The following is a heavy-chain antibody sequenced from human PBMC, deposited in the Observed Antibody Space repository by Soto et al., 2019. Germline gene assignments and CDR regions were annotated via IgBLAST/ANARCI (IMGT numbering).Heavy chain of an antibody. CDR1: GYTLTELS. J-gene: IGHJ6*02. D-gene: IGHD5-18*01. CDR2: FDPEDGET. CDR3: ATAGVDVDTAMVNYYGMDV. Sequence: ASVKVSCKVSGYTLTELSMHWVRQAPGKGLERMGGFDPEDGETIYAQKFQGRVTMTEDTSTDTAYMELSSLRSEDTAVYYCATAGVDVDTAMVNYYGMDVWGQGTTVTVSS. V-gene: IGHV1-24*01.